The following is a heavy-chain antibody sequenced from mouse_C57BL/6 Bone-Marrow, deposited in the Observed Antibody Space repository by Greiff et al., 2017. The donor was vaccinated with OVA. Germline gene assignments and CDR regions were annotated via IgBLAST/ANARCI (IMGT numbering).Heavy chain of an antibody. D-gene: IGHD1-1*01. CDR1: GFSLTSYG. V-gene: IGHV2-4*01. CDR3: AKGNYYDSSYYYAMDY. CDR2: IWSGGST. J-gene: IGHJ4*01. Sequence: VQVVESGPGLVQPSQSLSITCTVSGFSLTSYGVHWVRQPPGKGLEWLGVIWSGGSTDYNAAFISRLSISKDNSKSQVFFKMNSLQADDTAIYYCAKGNYYDSSYYYAMDYWGQGTSVTVSS.